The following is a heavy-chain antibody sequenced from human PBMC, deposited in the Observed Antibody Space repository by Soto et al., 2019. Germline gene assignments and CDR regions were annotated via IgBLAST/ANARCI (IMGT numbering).Heavy chain of an antibody. D-gene: IGHD7-27*01. V-gene: IGHV3-30*04. CDR1: GFTFSSYA. CDR2: ISYDGSNK. J-gene: IGHJ4*02. Sequence: GGSLRLSFAASGFTFSSYAMHWVRQAPGKGLEWVAVISYDGSNKYYADSVKGRFTISRDNSKNTLYLQMNSLRAEDTAVYYCARGSRLTGLPEYYFDYWGQGTLVTVSA. CDR3: ARGSRLTGLPEYYFDY.